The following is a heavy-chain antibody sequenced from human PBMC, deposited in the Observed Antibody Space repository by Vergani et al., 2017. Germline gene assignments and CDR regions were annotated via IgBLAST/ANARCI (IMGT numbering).Heavy chain of an antibody. CDR3: ARQRPGSGWSPGDFDD. D-gene: IGHD6-19*01. Sequence: QLQLQQSGPGLVKPSETLFLTCTVSADSFSSGSYYWGWIRQPPGKSLEWIGSIYYSVLTYYNPSLKSRVAISVDTSKNQFSMKVTSVTAADTAVYFCARQRPGSGWSPGDFDDWGQGILVTVSS. V-gene: IGHV4-39*01. CDR2: IYYSVLT. CDR1: ADSFSSGSYY. J-gene: IGHJ4*02.